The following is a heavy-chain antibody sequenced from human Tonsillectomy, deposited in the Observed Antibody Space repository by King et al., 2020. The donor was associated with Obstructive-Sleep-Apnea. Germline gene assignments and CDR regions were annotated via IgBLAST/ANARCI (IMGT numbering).Heavy chain of an antibody. D-gene: IGHD3-10*01. V-gene: IGHV3-7*01. CDR2: IRQDEGEK. CDR1: GFTFVKYW. J-gene: IGHJ6*02. Sequence: VQLVESGGDLVQPGGSLRLSCAASGFTFVKYWMTWVRQTPGKGLEWVANIRQDEGEKYYVDSVKGRFTISRDNARNSLFLQMNTLRVEDTAVYYCARDMAFGPAKGYYGMNVWGQGTTVTVSS. CDR3: ARDMAFGPAKGYYGMNV.